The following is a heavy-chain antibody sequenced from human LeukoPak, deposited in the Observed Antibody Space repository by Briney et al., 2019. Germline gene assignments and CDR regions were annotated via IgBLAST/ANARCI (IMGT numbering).Heavy chain of an antibody. Sequence: ASVKVSCKASGYTFTNFDINWVRQATGQGLEWMGWMNPNTGNAGYAQKFQDRVTITWDASRSTAYMDLSSLRSEDTAVYYCATDGGAAADAFDIWGQGTMVTVSS. D-gene: IGHD6-13*01. CDR2: MNPNTGNA. V-gene: IGHV1-8*03. CDR1: GYTFTNFD. CDR3: ATDGGAAADAFDI. J-gene: IGHJ3*02.